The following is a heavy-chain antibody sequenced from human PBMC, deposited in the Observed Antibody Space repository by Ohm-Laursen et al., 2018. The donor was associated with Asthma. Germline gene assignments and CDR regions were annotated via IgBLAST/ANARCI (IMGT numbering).Heavy chain of an antibody. D-gene: IGHD3-10*01. CDR3: ARDGDGDLPFDY. V-gene: IGHV3-74*01. Sequence: SLRLSCSAFGFTFNYFWMHWVRQAPGKGLVWVARIRSDGFSDGMNTYYADSVRGRFTISRDNAKNMLYLQMTSLRADDSAVYFCARDGDGDLPFDYWGQGTLVTVSS. CDR2: IRSDGFSDGMNT. J-gene: IGHJ4*02. CDR1: GFTFNYFW.